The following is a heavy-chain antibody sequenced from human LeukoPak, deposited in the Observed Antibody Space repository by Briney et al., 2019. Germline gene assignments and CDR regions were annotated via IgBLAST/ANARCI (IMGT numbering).Heavy chain of an antibody. CDR1: GFTFSSYG. CDR3: AKDELRFLEWLLSRMDV. Sequence: GMSLRLSCAASGFTFSSYGMHWVRQAPGKGLEWVAVISYDGSNKYYADSVKGRFTISRDNSKNTLYLQMNSLRAEDTAVYYCAKDELRFLEWLLSRMDVWGQGTTVTVSS. J-gene: IGHJ6*02. D-gene: IGHD3-3*01. V-gene: IGHV3-30*18. CDR2: ISYDGSNK.